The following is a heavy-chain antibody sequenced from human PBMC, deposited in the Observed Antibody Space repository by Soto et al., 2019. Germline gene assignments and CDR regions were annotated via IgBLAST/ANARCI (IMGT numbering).Heavy chain of an antibody. V-gene: IGHV3-21*01. CDR3: ARDFGRVAGTAYWFDP. Sequence: PGGSLRLSCAASGFTFSSYSMNWVRQAPGKGLEWVSSISSSSSYIYYADSVKGRFTISRDNAKNSLYLQMNSLRAEDTAVYYCARDFGRVAGTAYWFDPWGQGTLVTVSS. J-gene: IGHJ5*02. CDR1: GFTFSSYS. D-gene: IGHD6-19*01. CDR2: ISSSSSYI.